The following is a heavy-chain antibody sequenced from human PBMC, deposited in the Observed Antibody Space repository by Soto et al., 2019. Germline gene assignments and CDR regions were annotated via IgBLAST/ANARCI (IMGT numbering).Heavy chain of an antibody. CDR1: GFTFSSYW. J-gene: IGHJ6*02. V-gene: IGHV3-7*01. D-gene: IGHD6-6*01. CDR2: IKQDGSEK. Sequence: GGSLRLSCAASGFTFSSYWMSWVRQAPGKGLEWVANIKQDGSEKYYVDSVKGRFTINPDTSKNQFSLQLNSVTPEDTAVYYCARILRYSSFLSEKVAYGMDVWGQGTTVTVSS. CDR3: ARILRYSSFLSEKVAYGMDV.